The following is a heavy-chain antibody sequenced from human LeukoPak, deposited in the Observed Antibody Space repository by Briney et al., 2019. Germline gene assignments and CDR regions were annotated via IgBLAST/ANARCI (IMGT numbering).Heavy chain of an antibody. Sequence: GGSLRLSCAASGVTFSSYAMTWVRQAPGKGLEWVSAISGSGGITYYADSVKGRFTISRDNSKNTLYLQMNSLRAEDTAVYYCAKCYYDSSGYLDSWGQGTLVTVSS. CDR2: ISGSGGIT. CDR3: AKCYYDSSGYLDS. CDR1: GVTFSSYA. D-gene: IGHD3-22*01. J-gene: IGHJ4*02. V-gene: IGHV3-23*01.